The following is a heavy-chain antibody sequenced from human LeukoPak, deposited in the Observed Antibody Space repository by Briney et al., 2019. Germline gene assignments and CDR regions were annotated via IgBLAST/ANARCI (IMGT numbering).Heavy chain of an antibody. Sequence: GGSLRLSCAASGFTFTNAWMTWVRQAPGKGLEWVGRIKSKSDGGTTEYAAPVKGRFSISRDDTENTLYLQMSSLESEDTAVYYCATWKLGSGRWYSQYWGQGTLVTVSS. CDR2: IKSKSDGGTT. D-gene: IGHD2-15*01. V-gene: IGHV3-15*01. CDR1: GFTFTNAW. J-gene: IGHJ4*02. CDR3: ATWKLGSGRWYSQY.